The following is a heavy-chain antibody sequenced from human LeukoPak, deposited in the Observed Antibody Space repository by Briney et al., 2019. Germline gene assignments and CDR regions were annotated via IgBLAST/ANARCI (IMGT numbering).Heavy chain of an antibody. D-gene: IGHD2-2*01. V-gene: IGHV1-2*02. J-gene: IGHJ3*01. CDR1: AYTFTGYY. CDR2: LNPNSGGT. Sequence: ASVKVSCKASAYTFTGYYMHWVRRAPGQGLEWMGWLNPNSGGTNYAQKFQGRVTMTRDTSISTAYMELSRLTSDDTAVYYCARDRAGYCSSRSCSQGGFDFWGQGTMVTVSS. CDR3: ARDRAGYCSSRSCSQGGFDF.